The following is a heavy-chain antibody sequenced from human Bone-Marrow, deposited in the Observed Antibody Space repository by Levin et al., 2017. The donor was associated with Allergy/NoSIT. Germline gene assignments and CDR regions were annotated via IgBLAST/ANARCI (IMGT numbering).Heavy chain of an antibody. CDR3: VGGGRDGWDLEF. D-gene: IGHD5-24*01. CDR1: GFTFRTYG. J-gene: IGHJ4*02. CDR2: ISGNSDIK. V-gene: IGHV3-48*04. Sequence: PGGSLRLSCVGSGFTFRTYGMNWVRQAPGKGLEWVAYISGNSDIKYYADSVKGRFTISRDNAKTSLYLEMNRLGVEDTALYYCVGGGRDGWDLEFGGQGALVTVSS.